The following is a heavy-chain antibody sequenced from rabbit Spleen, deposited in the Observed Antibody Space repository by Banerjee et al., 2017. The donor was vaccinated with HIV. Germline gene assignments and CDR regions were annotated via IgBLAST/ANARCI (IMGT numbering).Heavy chain of an antibody. D-gene: IGHD8-1*01. J-gene: IGHJ6*01. CDR3: ARDTGSSFSSYGMDL. V-gene: IGHV1S45*01. Sequence: EESGGDLVKPEGSLTLTCTASGFSFSSGYWICWVRQAPGKGLEWIACIYTGDGTTYYATWAKGRFTISKTSSTTVTLQMTSLTVADTATYFCARDTGSSFSSYGMDLWGQGTLVTVS. CDR1: GFSFSSGYW. CDR2: IYTGDGTT.